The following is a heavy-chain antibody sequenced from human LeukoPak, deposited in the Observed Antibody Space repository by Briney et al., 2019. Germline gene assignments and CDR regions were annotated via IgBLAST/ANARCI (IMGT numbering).Heavy chain of an antibody. CDR2: INHSGST. D-gene: IGHD6-19*01. J-gene: IGHJ6*03. V-gene: IGHV4-34*01. Sequence: PGGSLRLSCAASGFTFSNYSMNWIRQPPGKGLEWIGEINHSGSTNYNPSLKSRVTISIDTPKNQFSLRLSSVTAADTAVYYCARLRYTSGWGGYYYYYMDVWGKGTTVTVSS. CDR3: ARLRYTSGWGGYYYYYMDV. CDR1: GFTFSNYS.